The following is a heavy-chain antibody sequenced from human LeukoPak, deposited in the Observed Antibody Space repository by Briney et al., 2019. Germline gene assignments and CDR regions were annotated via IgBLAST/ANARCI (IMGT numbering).Heavy chain of an antibody. D-gene: IGHD3-16*01. Sequence: QPGGSLRVSCAASGFTFSSYGMHWVRQAPGKGLEWVAVIWYDGSNKYYADSVKGRFTISRDNSKNTLYLQMNSLRAEDTAMYYCARDFGGPINYRGQGTLVTVSS. J-gene: IGHJ4*02. V-gene: IGHV3-33*01. CDR3: ARDFGGPINY. CDR2: IWYDGSNK. CDR1: GFTFSSYG.